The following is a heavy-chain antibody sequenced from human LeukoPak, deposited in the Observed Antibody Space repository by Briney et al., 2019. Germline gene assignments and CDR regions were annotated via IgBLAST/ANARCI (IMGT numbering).Heavy chain of an antibody. J-gene: IGHJ4*02. V-gene: IGHV1-2*02. CDR2: INPNSGGT. Sequence: ASVKVSCKASGYTFTGYYMQWVRQAPGQGLEWMGLINPNSGGTNYAQKFQGRVTMTRDTSISTAYMELSRLRSDDTAVYYCARGVLARKYDFWSGYHHHFDYWGQGTLVTVSS. D-gene: IGHD3-3*01. CDR3: ARGVLARKYDFWSGYHHHFDY. CDR1: GYTFTGYY.